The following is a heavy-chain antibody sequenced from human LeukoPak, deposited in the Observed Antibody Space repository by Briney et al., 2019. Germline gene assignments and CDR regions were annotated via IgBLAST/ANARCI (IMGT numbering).Heavy chain of an antibody. Sequence: QPGGSLRLSCAASGFTFSIYAMSWVRQAPGKGLEWVSGITGGRSTYYADSVKGRFTISRDNSKNSLYLQMNSLRAEDTALYYCAKGGGGGSSWYSYDYWGQGTLVTVSS. CDR3: AKGGGGGSSWYSYDY. J-gene: IGHJ4*02. CDR1: GFTFSIYA. V-gene: IGHV3-23*01. D-gene: IGHD6-13*01. CDR2: ITGGRST.